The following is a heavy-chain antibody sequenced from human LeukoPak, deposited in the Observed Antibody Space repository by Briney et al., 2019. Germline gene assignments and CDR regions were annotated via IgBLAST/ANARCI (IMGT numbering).Heavy chain of an antibody. CDR3: ARDRYDFWSGYERGNFDY. V-gene: IGHV4-39*07. J-gene: IGHJ4*02. CDR1: GGSISSSSYY. D-gene: IGHD3-3*01. Sequence: SETLSLTCTVSGGSISSSSYYWGWIRQPPGKGLEWIGSIYYSGSTYYNPSLKSRVTISVDTSKNQFSLKLSSVTAADTAVYYCARDRYDFWSGYERGNFDYWGQGTLVTVSS. CDR2: IYYSGST.